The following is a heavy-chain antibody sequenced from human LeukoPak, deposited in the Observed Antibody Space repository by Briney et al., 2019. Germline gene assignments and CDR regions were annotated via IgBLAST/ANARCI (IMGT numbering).Heavy chain of an antibody. CDR3: ARDGNFYI. V-gene: IGHV1-2*02. Sequence: ASVKVSCKASGYTFTDYYMHWVRQAPGLGLEWMGWISSNSGDTSYAQKFQGRVTMTRDTSISTAYMELSRLRSDDTAVYYCARDGNFYIWGQGTMVTVSS. D-gene: IGHD4-23*01. CDR2: ISSNSGDT. CDR1: GYTFTDYY. J-gene: IGHJ3*02.